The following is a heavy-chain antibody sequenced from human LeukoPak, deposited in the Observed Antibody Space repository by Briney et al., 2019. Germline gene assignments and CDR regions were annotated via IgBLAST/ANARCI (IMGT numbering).Heavy chain of an antibody. CDR2: ISYDGSNK. Sequence: GGSLRLSCAASGFTFSSYAMHWVRQAPGKGLEWVAVISYDGSNKYYAGSVKGRFTISGDNSKNTLYLQMDSVRAENTAVYCCGRGSYDLWSGYDDYWGQGTLVTVSS. V-gene: IGHV3-30-3*01. CDR1: GFTFSSYA. J-gene: IGHJ4*02. CDR3: GRGSYDLWSGYDDY. D-gene: IGHD3-3*01.